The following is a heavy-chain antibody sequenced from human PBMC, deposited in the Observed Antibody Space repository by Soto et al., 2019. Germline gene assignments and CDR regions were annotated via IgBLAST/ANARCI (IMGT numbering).Heavy chain of an antibody. Sequence: SETLSLTCTASGGSISSYYWSWIRQPPGKGLEWIGYIYYSGSTNYNPSLKSRVTISVDTSKNQFSLKLSSVTAADTAVYYCARDWGLDDCSGGSCLNNWCDPWGQGTLVTVSS. V-gene: IGHV4-59*01. J-gene: IGHJ5*02. CDR3: ARDWGLDDCSGGSCLNNWCDP. D-gene: IGHD2-15*01. CDR1: GGSISSYY. CDR2: IYYSGST.